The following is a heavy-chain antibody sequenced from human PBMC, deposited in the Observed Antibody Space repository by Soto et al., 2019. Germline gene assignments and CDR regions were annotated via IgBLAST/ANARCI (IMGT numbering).Heavy chain of an antibody. D-gene: IGHD7-27*01. CDR2: ISWNSGSI. CDR1: GFAFADYA. CDR3: AKETQANLGTGGFDS. J-gene: IGHJ4*02. V-gene: IGHV3-9*01. Sequence: EVQLVKSGGGLVQPGRSLRLSCAASGFAFADYAIHWVRQGPGKGLEWVSGISWNSGSIAYADCVKGRFTISRDNGKNSLYLQIDSLRPEDTAMYYCAKETQANLGTGGFDSWGQGTLVTVSS.